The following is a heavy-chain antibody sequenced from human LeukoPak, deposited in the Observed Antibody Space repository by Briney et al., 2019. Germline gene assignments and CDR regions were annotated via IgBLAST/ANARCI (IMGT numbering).Heavy chain of an antibody. Sequence: GGSLRLSCAASGFTFSSYSMNWVRQAPGKGLEWVSSISSSSSYIYYADSVKGRFTISGDNAKNSLYLQMNSLRAEDTAVYYCARDKLVRVDAFDIWGQGTMVTVSS. D-gene: IGHD6-6*01. CDR1: GFTFSSYS. J-gene: IGHJ3*02. CDR2: ISSSSSYI. CDR3: ARDKLVRVDAFDI. V-gene: IGHV3-21*01.